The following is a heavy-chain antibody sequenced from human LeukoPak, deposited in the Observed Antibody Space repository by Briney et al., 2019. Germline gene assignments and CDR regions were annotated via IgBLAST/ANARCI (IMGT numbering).Heavy chain of an antibody. J-gene: IGHJ4*02. Sequence: ASVKVSCKASGYTFTRYYIHWVRQAPGRGLEWMGVVYTSGGGTMYAQKFQGRVTMTRDTSTSTAYMELSSLRSEDTAVYYCARIEGSASTMGDWGQGTLVTVSS. CDR2: VYTSGGGT. CDR1: GYTFTRYY. CDR3: ARIEGSASTMGD. V-gene: IGHV1-46*01. D-gene: IGHD5/OR15-5a*01.